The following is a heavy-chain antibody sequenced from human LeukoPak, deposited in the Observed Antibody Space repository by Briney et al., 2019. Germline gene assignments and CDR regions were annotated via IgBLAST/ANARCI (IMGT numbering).Heavy chain of an antibody. J-gene: IGHJ6*02. D-gene: IGHD3-3*01. Sequence: GASVKVSCKVSGYTLTELSMHWVRRAPGKGLAGMGGFDPEDGETIYAQKFQGRVTMTEDTSTDTAYMELSSMPSEHTAVYYCATPRPFFGVVPTTYYGMDVWGQGTTVTVSS. V-gene: IGHV1-24*01. CDR3: ATPRPFFGVVPTTYYGMDV. CDR1: GYTLTELS. CDR2: FDPEDGET.